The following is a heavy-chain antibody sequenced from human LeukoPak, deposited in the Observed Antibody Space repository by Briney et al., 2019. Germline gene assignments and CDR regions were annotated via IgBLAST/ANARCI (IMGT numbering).Heavy chain of an antibody. CDR3: ATHSRGSFREASAFDY. CDR2: ISVTGCST. J-gene: IGHJ4*02. Sequence: GGSLRLSCAASGFTFSTYAMSWVRQAPGGGLEWVSAISVTGCSTYSADSVKGRFTISRDNSKNTLYLQTNNLRAEDAATYYCATHSRGSFREASAFDYSGQGTVVTVSS. CDR1: GFTFSTYA. V-gene: IGHV3-23*01. D-gene: IGHD3-10*01.